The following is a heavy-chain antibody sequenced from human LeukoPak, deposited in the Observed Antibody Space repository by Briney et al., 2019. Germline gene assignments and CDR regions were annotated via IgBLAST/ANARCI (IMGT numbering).Heavy chain of an antibody. V-gene: IGHV4-30-4*08. CDR2: IYYSGST. J-gene: IGHJ4*02. Sequence: SPSQTLSLTCTVSGGSISSGDYYWSWIRQPPGKGLEWIGYIYYSGSTYYNPSLKSRVTISVDTSKNQFSLKLSSVTAADTAVYYCAREAKRMVRGVRGGDCWGQGTLVTVSS. D-gene: IGHD3-10*01. CDR3: AREAKRMVRGVRGGDC. CDR1: GGSISSGDYY.